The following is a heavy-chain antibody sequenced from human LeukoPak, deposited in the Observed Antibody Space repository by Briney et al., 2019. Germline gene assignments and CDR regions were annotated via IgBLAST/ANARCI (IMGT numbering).Heavy chain of an antibody. CDR3: ARGRYVDWLFDY. Sequence: GGSLRLSCAASGFRCSDYWMTWVRQAPGKGLEWVANIEQDGGEKYYVDSVKGRFPISRDNAKNSLYLHMNSLRVEDTAVYYCARGRYVDWLFDYWGQGTLVTVSS. V-gene: IGHV3-7*03. J-gene: IGHJ4*02. CDR1: GFRCSDYW. CDR2: IEQDGGEK. D-gene: IGHD3-9*01.